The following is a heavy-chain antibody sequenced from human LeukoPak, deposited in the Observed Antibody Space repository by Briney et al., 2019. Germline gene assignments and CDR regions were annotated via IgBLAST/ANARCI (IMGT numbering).Heavy chain of an antibody. D-gene: IGHD5-24*01. J-gene: IGHJ3*02. CDR2: ISYDGSNK. V-gene: IGHV3-30*04. CDR3: ARDNGYISYDAFDI. Sequence: GRSLRLSCAASGFTFSSYAMHWVRQAPGKGLEWVAVISYDGSNKYYADSVKGRFTISRDNSKNTLYLQMNSLRAEDTAVYYCARDNGYISYDAFDIWGQGTMVTVSS. CDR1: GFTFSSYA.